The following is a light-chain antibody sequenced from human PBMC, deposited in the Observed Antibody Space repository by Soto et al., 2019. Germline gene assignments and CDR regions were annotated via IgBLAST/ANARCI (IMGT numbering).Light chain of an antibody. CDR2: QAS. CDR1: QSISNW. Sequence: DIQMTQSPSTLSASVGDRVTNTCRASQSISNWLAWYQQKPGIAPKLLFYQASTLQSGVPSRFSGSGSGTEFTLSISSLQPDDFATYYCQQYNTYRTFGQGTRWIS. V-gene: IGKV1-5*03. J-gene: IGKJ1*01. CDR3: QQYNTYRT.